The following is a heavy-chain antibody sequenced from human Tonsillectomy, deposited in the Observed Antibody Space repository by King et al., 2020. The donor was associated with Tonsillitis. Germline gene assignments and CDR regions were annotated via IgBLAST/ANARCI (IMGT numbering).Heavy chain of an antibody. V-gene: IGHV4-59*01. CDR2: IYYSGST. J-gene: IGHJ3*02. CDR1: GGSISSYY. CDR3: ARVHVEYYYDSSGYYYAFDI. Sequence: QLQLQESGPGQVKPSETLSLTCTVSGGSISSYYWSWIRQSPGKGLEWIGYIYYSGSTNYNPSLKSRVTISVDTSKNQFSLKLSSVTAADTAVYYCARVHVEYYYDSSGYYYAFDIWGQGTMVTVSS. D-gene: IGHD3-22*01.